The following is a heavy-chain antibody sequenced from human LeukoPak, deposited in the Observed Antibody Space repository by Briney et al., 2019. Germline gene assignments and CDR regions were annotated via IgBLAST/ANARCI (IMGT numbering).Heavy chain of an antibody. CDR2: VQRDGRDN. Sequence: GGSLRLSCVTSGFTFSQYWMTWVRQAPGKGLEWVANVQRDGRDNNYVDSVKGRFTISRDNAKNSLYLQMNSLRAEDTAVYYCARDWCSHCYGMGDWGKGTTVTVSS. CDR1: GFTFSQYW. CDR3: ARDWCSHCYGMGD. V-gene: IGHV3-7*03. D-gene: IGHD4/OR15-4a*01. J-gene: IGHJ6*04.